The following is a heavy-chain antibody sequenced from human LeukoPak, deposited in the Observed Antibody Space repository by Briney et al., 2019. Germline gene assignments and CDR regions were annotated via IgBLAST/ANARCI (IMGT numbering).Heavy chain of an antibody. V-gene: IGHV3-21*01. CDR1: GFTFSSYS. J-gene: IGHJ6*02. D-gene: IGHD5-12*01. Sequence: KAGGSLRLSCAASGFTFSSYSMNWVRQAPGKGLEWVSPISSSSSYIYYADSVKGRFTISRDSAKNSLYLQMNSLRAEDTAVYYCAREESGYDFSYYYYYYGMDVWGQGTTVTVSS. CDR2: ISSSSSYI. CDR3: AREESGYDFSYYYYYYGMDV.